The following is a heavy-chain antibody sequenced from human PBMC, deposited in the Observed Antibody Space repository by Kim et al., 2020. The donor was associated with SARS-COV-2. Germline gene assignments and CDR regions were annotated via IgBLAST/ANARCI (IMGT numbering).Heavy chain of an antibody. CDR1: GFTFSDYD. Sequence: GGSLRLSCAASGFTFSDYDMSWIRQAPGKGLEWVSYISSSSSYTNYADSVKGRFTISRDNSKNSLYLQMNSLRAEDTAVYYCARGSSNGYYPGGHYWGQGTLVTVSS. V-gene: IGHV3-11*06. CDR2: ISSSSSYT. D-gene: IGHD3-22*01. CDR3: ARGSSNGYYPGGHY. J-gene: IGHJ4*02.